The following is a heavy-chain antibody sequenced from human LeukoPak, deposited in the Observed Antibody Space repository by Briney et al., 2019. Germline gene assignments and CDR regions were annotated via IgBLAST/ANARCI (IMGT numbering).Heavy chain of an antibody. V-gene: IGHV3-48*01. Sequence: GGSLRLSCAASGFTLSNYNMNWVRQAPGKGLEWISYITLSTTLTYYSDSVKGRFTISRDNAKNSLYLQMNSLRAEDTAVYYCAKDRVPMIVVVMQSWGQGTLVTVSS. CDR3: AKDRVPMIVVVMQS. CDR2: ITLSTTLT. CDR1: GFTLSNYN. D-gene: IGHD3-22*01. J-gene: IGHJ5*02.